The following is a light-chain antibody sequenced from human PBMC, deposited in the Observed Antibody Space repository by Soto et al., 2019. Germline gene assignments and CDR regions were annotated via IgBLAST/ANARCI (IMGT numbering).Light chain of an antibody. CDR2: SSN. J-gene: IGLJ3*02. CDR3: SAWDDSLDAWV. Sequence: QSVLTQPPSASGTPGQRVTISCSGSSSNIGRYSATWYQQLPRTAPRLLIFSSNQRPSDVPARFSGSKSGSSASLAISCLLSGDDADYFCSAWDDSLDAWVFGGGTQLTVL. V-gene: IGLV1-44*01. CDR1: SSNIGRYS.